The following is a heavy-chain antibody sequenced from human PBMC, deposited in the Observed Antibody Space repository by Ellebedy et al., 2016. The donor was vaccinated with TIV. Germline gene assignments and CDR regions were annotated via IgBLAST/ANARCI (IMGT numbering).Heavy chain of an antibody. CDR3: AREGAVGYWHGLDV. V-gene: IGHV3-7*01. CDR2: IRQDGSEI. J-gene: IGHJ6*02. D-gene: IGHD5-12*01. Sequence: GESLKISXAASGFTFGSYWVDWVRQAPGKGLEWVANIRQDGSEIYYVDSVKGRFTISRDNAKNSLYLQMNSLRDEDTAVYYCAREGAVGYWHGLDVWGQGTTVTVSS. CDR1: GFTFGSYW.